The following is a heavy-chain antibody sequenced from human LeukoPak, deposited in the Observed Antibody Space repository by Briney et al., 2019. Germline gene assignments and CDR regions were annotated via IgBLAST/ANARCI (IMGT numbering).Heavy chain of an antibody. CDR3: ARDLYYYGSGNYVPGFPDY. V-gene: IGHV3-48*04. J-gene: IGHJ4*02. D-gene: IGHD3-10*01. CDR2: ISSSRSNTM. CDR1: GFIFSSYA. Sequence: GGSLRLSCAASGFIFSSYAMSWVRQAPGKGLEWVSYISSSRSNTMYYAESVKGRFTISRDDAKNSLYLQMNSLKAEDTAVYYCARDLYYYGSGNYVPGFPDYWGQGTLVTVSS.